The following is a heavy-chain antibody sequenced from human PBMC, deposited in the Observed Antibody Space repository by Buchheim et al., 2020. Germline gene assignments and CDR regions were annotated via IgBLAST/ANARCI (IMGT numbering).Heavy chain of an antibody. CDR2: ISSDGNTM. J-gene: IGHJ4*02. D-gene: IGHD1-26*01. Sequence: EVQLVESGGGFVQPGGSLRLSCAVSGFTFRNSNLNWVRQAPGKGLEWISYISSDGNTMFYADSVKGRFTISRANAENSLYLQMNSLRADDTAVYSCEAGGYWGQGT. V-gene: IGHV3-48*01. CDR1: GFTFRNSN. CDR3: EAGGY.